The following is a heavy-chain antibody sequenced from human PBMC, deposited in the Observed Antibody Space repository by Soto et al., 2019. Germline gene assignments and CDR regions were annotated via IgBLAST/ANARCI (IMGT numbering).Heavy chain of an antibody. Sequence: EVQLLESGGGLVQPGGSLRLSCAASGLTFSSYAMSWVRQAPGKGLEWVSAISGSGGSTYYADSVKGRFTISRDNSKNTLYMQMNSLRAEDTAVYYCAKVRGYSYGYCDYWGQGTLVTVSS. D-gene: IGHD5-18*01. J-gene: IGHJ4*02. CDR1: GLTFSSYA. CDR3: AKVRGYSYGYCDY. CDR2: ISGSGGST. V-gene: IGHV3-23*01.